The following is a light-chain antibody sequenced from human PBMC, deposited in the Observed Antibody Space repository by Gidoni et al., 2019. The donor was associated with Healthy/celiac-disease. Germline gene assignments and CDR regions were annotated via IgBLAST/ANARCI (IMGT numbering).Light chain of an antibody. Sequence: DIQMTQSPSTLSASVGDRVTITCRASQSISSLLAWYQQKPGKAPKLLIYNASSLESGVPSRFSGSGSGTEFTLTISSLQPDDFATYYCQQYNSYSPLTFGGWTKVEIK. CDR2: NAS. CDR1: QSISSL. V-gene: IGKV1-5*03. J-gene: IGKJ4*01. CDR3: QQYNSYSPLT.